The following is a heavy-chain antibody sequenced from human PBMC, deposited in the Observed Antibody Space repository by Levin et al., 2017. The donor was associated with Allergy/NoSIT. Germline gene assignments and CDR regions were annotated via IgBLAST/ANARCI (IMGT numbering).Heavy chain of an antibody. Sequence: GGSLRLSCAASGFSFSSYVMHWVRQAPGKGLEWVAVISYDGSNKYYADSVKGRFTISRDNSKNTLYLQMNSLRAEDTAVYYCARGAALGGSWYVVGRSLDYWGQGTLVTVSS. D-gene: IGHD6-13*01. CDR2: ISYDGSNK. CDR1: GFSFSSYV. V-gene: IGHV3-30-3*01. CDR3: ARGAALGGSWYVVGRSLDY. J-gene: IGHJ4*02.